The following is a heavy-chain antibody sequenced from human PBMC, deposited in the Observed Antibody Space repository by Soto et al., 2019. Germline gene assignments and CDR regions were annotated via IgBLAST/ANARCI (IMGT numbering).Heavy chain of an antibody. CDR2: IYYSGST. CDR1: GGSISSSSYY. J-gene: IGHJ4*02. V-gene: IGHV4-39*01. D-gene: IGHD5-18*01. CDR3: ARLGTAMAPFDY. Sequence: SETLSLTCTVSGGSISSSSYYWGWIRQPPGKGLEWIGSIYYSGSTYYNPSLKSRVTISVDTSKNQFSLKLSSVTAADTAVYYCARLGTAMAPFDYWGQGTLVTVSS.